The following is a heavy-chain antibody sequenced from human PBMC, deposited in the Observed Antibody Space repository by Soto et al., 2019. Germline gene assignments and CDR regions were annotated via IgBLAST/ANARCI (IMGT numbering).Heavy chain of an antibody. V-gene: IGHV3-23*01. CDR3: GNDGTRTKVWYNFDC. CDR2: LSDRGDTT. J-gene: IGHJ4*02. Sequence: GVSLRLSCAAPGFTFSYFAMGWVRQSPGKGLEWVSVLSDRGDTTYYTDSVKGRVTISSDNSNNKLDMHLNSLRAEDAAVPLCGNDGTRTKVWYNFDCGGQG. CDR1: GFTFSYFA. D-gene: IGHD6-13*01.